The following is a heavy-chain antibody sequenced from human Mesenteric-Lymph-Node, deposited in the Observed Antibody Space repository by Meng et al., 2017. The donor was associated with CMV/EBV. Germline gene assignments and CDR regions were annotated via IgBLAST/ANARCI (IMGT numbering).Heavy chain of an antibody. CDR3: AKVVGGYGGFDL. CDR2: INWDGGFV. V-gene: IGHV3-9*01. J-gene: IGHJ4*02. CDR1: GFTFDDYG. Sequence: GGSLRLSCAASGFTFDDYGMHWVRQGQGKGLEWVAAINWDGGFVNYADSVKGRFTISRDNAKNLLYLQMNGLRVDDTALYFCAKVVGGYGGFDLWGQGTPVTVSS. D-gene: IGHD4/OR15-4a*01.